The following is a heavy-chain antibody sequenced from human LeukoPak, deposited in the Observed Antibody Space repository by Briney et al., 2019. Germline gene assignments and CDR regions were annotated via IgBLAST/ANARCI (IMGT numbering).Heavy chain of an antibody. CDR2: TYYRSKWYN. CDR3: AQGRYGSGSYYYYYGMDV. CDR1: GDNVSSKSAA. J-gene: IGHJ6*02. Sequence: SQTLSLTCAISGDNVSSKSAAWNWIRQSPSRGLEWLGRTYYRSKWYNDYAVSVKSRVTIDPDTSKNQFSLQLNSVTPEDTAVYYCAQGRYGSGSYYYYYGMDVWGQGTTVTVSS. D-gene: IGHD3-10*01. V-gene: IGHV6-1*01.